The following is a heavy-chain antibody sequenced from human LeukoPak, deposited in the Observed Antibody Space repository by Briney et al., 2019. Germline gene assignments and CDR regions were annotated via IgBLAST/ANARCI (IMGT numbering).Heavy chain of an antibody. CDR3: ANWWFGGFDL. J-gene: IGHJ2*01. V-gene: IGHV3-11*04. CDR1: GFTFSDYY. D-gene: IGHD3-10*01. Sequence: GGSLRLSCAASGFTFSDYYMNWIRQAPGKGLEWVSYISSSGSTIDYADSVKGRFTISRDNAKNSLYLQTNSLRAEDTAVYYCANWWFGGFDLWGRGTLVTVSS. CDR2: ISSSGSTI.